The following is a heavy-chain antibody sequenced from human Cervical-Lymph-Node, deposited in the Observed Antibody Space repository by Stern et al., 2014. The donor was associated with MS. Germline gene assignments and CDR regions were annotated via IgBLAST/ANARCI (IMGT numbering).Heavy chain of an antibody. CDR3: ASHSEGGIAVIRH. D-gene: IGHD6-19*01. CDR2: INSDGSST. V-gene: IGHV3-74*02. Sequence: EVQLVESGGGLVQPGGSLRLSCAASGFTFSSYWMHWVRQAPGKGLVWVSRINSDGSSTSYADSVKGRFTISRDNAKTPLSLQMHSLRAEDPAVYYCASHSEGGIAVIRHWGQGTLVTVSS. CDR1: GFTFSSYW. J-gene: IGHJ1*01.